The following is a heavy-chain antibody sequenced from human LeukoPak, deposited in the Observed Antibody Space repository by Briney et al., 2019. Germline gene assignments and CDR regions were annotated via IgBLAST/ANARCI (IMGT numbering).Heavy chain of an antibody. J-gene: IGHJ5*01. D-gene: IGHD4-17*01. CDR1: VYTFIDYF. CDR2: INPSDGGT. CDR3: ATTTRSTASFLS. Sequence: ASVKVSCKASVYTFIDYFMHWVRQAPGQGLEWMGWINPSDGGTIYAQKFQGRVTMTRDTSIRTAYMEMSSLTSDDTALYYCATTTRSTASFLSWGHGTLVTVSS. V-gene: IGHV1-2*02.